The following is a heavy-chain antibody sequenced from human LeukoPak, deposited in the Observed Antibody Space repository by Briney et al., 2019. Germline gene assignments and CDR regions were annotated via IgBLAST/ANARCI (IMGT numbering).Heavy chain of an antibody. D-gene: IGHD3-10*01. Sequence: PGGSLRPSCAASGFTFSSYWMSWVRQAPGKGLEWVANIKQDGSEKYYVDSVKGRFTISRDNAKNSLYLQMNSLRAEDTAVYYCARDHYYGSGSYNHWGQGTLVTVSS. CDR3: ARDHYYGSGSYNH. CDR2: IKQDGSEK. V-gene: IGHV3-7*01. J-gene: IGHJ5*02. CDR1: GFTFSSYW.